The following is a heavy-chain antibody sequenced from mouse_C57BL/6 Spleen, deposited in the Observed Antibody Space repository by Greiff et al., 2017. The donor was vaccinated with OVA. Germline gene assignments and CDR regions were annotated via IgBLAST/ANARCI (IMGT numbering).Heavy chain of an antibody. CDR2: SRNKANDYTT. CDR3: ERVSTGYGYCDV. J-gene: IGHJ1*03. V-gene: IGHV7-1*01. CDR1: GFTFSDFY. D-gene: IGHD4-1*01. Sequence: EVQGVESGGGLVQSGRSLRLSCATSGFTFSDFYMEWVRQAPGKGLEWIAASRNKANDYTTEYSASVKGRSIVSRDTSQSILYLQMNDLRAEDTDIYDGERVSTGYGYCDVWGTGTTVTVSS.